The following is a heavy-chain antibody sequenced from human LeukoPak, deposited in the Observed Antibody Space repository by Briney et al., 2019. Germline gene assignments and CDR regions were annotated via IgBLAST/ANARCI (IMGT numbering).Heavy chain of an antibody. CDR2: ISWNSDAI. J-gene: IGHJ4*02. V-gene: IGHV3-9*01. D-gene: IGHD3-22*01. CDR1: GFNFEDYA. Sequence: GGSLRLSCAASGFNFEDYAMHWVRQTPGKGLGWVSGISWNSDAIGYADSVRGRFTISRDNGKNSLYLQMRNLRPEDTAFYYCAKGLPYYDTSGYLLNEWGQGTLVTVSS. CDR3: AKGLPYYDTSGYLLNE.